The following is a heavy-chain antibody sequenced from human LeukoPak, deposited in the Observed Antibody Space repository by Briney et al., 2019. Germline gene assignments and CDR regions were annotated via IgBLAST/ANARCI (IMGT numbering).Heavy chain of an antibody. CDR1: GGSISGWY. CDR2: IYGSGYT. V-gene: IGHV4-59*01. J-gene: IGHJ6*02. CDR3: ARGGDPHYGMDV. Sequence: SETLSLTCTVSGGSISGWYWSWIRQPPGKGLEWIGYIYGSGYTNYNPSLKSRVTMSIDTSKNHFSLKLTSVTAADTAVYYCARGGDPHYGMDVWGQGTTVTVSS. D-gene: IGHD2-21*01.